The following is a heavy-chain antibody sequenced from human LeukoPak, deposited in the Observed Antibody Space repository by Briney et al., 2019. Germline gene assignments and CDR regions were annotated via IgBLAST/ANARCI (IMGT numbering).Heavy chain of an antibody. V-gene: IGHV4-34*01. J-gene: IGHJ4*02. CDR1: GGSFSGYC. Sequence: SETLSLTCAVYGGSFSGYCWSWIRQPPGKGLEWIGEINHSGSTNYNPSLKSRVTISVDTSKNQFSLKLSSVTAADTAVYYCARGRDYYGSGSYSHWSQGTLVTVSS. CDR2: INHSGST. D-gene: IGHD3-10*01. CDR3: ARGRDYYGSGSYSH.